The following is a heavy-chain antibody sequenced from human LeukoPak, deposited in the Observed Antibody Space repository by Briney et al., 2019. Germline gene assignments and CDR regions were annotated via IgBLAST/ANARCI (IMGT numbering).Heavy chain of an antibody. V-gene: IGHV3-21*01. Sequence: GGSLRLSCAASGFTFSSYSMNWVRQAPGKGLEWVSCISSSSRYIYYADSVKGRFTISRDNAKNSLYLQMNSLRAEDTAVYYCARVRSGSHWRGKYYYYHYMDVWGKGTTVTVSS. CDR1: GFTFSSYS. D-gene: IGHD1-26*01. CDR3: ARVRSGSHWRGKYYYYHYMDV. CDR2: ISSSSRYI. J-gene: IGHJ6*03.